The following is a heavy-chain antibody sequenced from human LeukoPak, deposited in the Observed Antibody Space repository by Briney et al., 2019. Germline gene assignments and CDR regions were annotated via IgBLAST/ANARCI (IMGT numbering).Heavy chain of an antibody. V-gene: IGHV5-51*01. CDR3: ARHYYDSSGYYLLDY. CDR2: IYPGDSDT. D-gene: IGHD3-22*01. CDR1: GYTFTTYW. Sequence: GESLKISCKGSGYTFTTYWIGRVRHMPGKGLEWMGIIYPGDSDTTYSPSFQGQVTISADKSISTAYLQWSSLKASDTAMYYCARHYYDSSGYYLLDYWGQGTLVTVSS. J-gene: IGHJ4*02.